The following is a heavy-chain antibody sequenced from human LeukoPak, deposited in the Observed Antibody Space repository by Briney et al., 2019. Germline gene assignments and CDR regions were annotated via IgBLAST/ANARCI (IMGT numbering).Heavy chain of an antibody. Sequence: PGRSLRLSCAASEFTFNSFGMYWVRQAPGKGLEWGAVISKDGSNKYYADSVKGRFTISRDNSKNTLYLQMNSLRAEDTAVYYCARGYDFWSIYYGGCIDDWGQGTLVTVSS. CDR3: ARGYDFWSIYYGGCIDD. CDR1: EFTFNSFG. D-gene: IGHD3-3*01. V-gene: IGHV3-30*03. CDR2: ISKDGSNK. J-gene: IGHJ4*02.